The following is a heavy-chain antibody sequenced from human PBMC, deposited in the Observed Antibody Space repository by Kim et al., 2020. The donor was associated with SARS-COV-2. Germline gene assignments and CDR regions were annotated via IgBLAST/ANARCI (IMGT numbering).Heavy chain of an antibody. CDR1: GGSFSGYY. CDR3: ARCRGPIVLVVWGHPVDYYFDC. Sequence: SETLSLTCAVYGGSFSGYYWSWIRQPPGKGLEWIGEINHSGSTNYNPSLKSRVTISVDTSKNQFSLKLSSVTAADTAVYYCARCRGPIVLVVWGHPVDYYFDCWGQGTLVTVSS. D-gene: IGHD2-8*02. J-gene: IGHJ4*02. CDR2: INHSGST. V-gene: IGHV4-34*01.